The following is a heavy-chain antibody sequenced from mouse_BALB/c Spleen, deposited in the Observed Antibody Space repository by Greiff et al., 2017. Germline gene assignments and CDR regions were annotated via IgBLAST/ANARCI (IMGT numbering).Heavy chain of an antibody. Sequence: VQLQQSGPELVKPGASVKIPCKASGYTFTDYNMDWVKQSHGKSLEWIGDINPNNGGTIYNQKFKGKATLTVDKSSSTAYMELRSLTSEDTAVYYCARRYYGNYEGAMDYWGQGTSVTVSS. J-gene: IGHJ4*01. D-gene: IGHD2-1*01. CDR2: INPNNGGT. CDR1: GYTFTDYN. V-gene: IGHV1-18*01. CDR3: ARRYYGNYEGAMDY.